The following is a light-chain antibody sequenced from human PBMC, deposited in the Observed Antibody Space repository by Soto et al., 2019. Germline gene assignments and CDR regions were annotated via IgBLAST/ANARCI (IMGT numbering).Light chain of an antibody. CDR2: EVT. CDR1: SSDVGGYNY. Sequence: QAALTQPASVSGSPGQSITISCTGTSSDVGGYNYVSWYQQHPGKSPKLIIYEVTNRPSGVSNRFSGSKSGNTASLTISGLQAEDEADYYCSSYTRSSTLVIGGGTKLTVL. J-gene: IGLJ2*01. CDR3: SSYTRSSTLV. V-gene: IGLV2-14*01.